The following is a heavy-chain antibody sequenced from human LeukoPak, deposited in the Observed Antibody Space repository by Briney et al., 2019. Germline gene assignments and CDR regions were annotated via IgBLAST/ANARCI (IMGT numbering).Heavy chain of an antibody. CDR3: AKDQGYSYTSIDY. Sequence: GGSLXLSXAASGFTFSNYAMTWVRQAPGEGLEWVSTISDSGGSTYYADSVKGRFTISRDTSKNTLYLQMNSLRAGDTAVYYCAKDQGYSYTSIDYWGQGTLVTVSS. D-gene: IGHD5-18*01. CDR2: ISDSGGST. CDR1: GFTFSNYA. V-gene: IGHV3-23*01. J-gene: IGHJ4*02.